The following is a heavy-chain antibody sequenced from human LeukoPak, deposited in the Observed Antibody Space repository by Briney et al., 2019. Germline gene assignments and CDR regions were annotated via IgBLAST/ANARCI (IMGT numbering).Heavy chain of an antibody. V-gene: IGHV3-23*01. CDR3: AKRNVGTFDY. Sequence: PGGSLRLSCAASGFTFSGYAMSWARQAPGKGLEWVSAISGSGSASYYADSAKGRFTISRDSSKNTLYLQMNSLRAEDTAVYYCAKRNVGTFDYWGQGTLVTVSS. D-gene: IGHD7-27*01. J-gene: IGHJ4*02. CDR2: ISGSGSAS. CDR1: GFTFSGYA.